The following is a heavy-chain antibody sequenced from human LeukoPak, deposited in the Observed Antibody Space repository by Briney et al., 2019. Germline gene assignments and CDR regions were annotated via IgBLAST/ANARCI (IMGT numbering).Heavy chain of an antibody. CDR1: GFTFSSYA. J-gene: IGHJ4*02. CDR2: ISGSGGST. V-gene: IGHV3-23*01. D-gene: IGHD3-10*01. Sequence: GGSLRLSCAASGFTFSSYAMSWVRQAPGKGLEWVSAISGSGGSTYYADSVKGGFTISRDNSKNTLYLQMNSLRAEDTAVYYCAKDLAERILLWFGELLYQGFDYWGQGTLVTVSS. CDR3: AKDLAERILLWFGELLYQGFDY.